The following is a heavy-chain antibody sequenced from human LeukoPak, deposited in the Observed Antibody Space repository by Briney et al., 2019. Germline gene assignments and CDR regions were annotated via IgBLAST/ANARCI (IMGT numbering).Heavy chain of an antibody. D-gene: IGHD3-22*01. CDR2: MNPNSGNT. J-gene: IGHJ2*01. CDR3: ARGRTYDSSGYYSTGRSYWYFDL. Sequence: ASVKVSCKASGYTFTSYDINWVRQATGQGLEWMGWMNPNSGNTGYAQKFQGRVTMTRNTSISTAYMELSSLRSEDMAVYYCARGRTYDSSGYYSTGRSYWYFDLWGRGTLVTVSS. CDR1: GYTFTSYD. V-gene: IGHV1-8*01.